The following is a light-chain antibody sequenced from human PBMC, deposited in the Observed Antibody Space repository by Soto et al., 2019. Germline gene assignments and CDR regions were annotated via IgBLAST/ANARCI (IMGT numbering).Light chain of an antibody. CDR2: DVS. V-gene: IGLV2-14*03. J-gene: IGLJ2*01. Sequence: QSALTQPASVSGSPGQSITISCTGTSSDVGGYDYVSWYQQHPGEAPKLMIYDVSNRPSGVSNRFSGSKSGNTASLTISGLQAEDEADYYCSSYTSSSTLVFGGGTKHTVL. CDR1: SSDVGGYDY. CDR3: SSYTSSSTLV.